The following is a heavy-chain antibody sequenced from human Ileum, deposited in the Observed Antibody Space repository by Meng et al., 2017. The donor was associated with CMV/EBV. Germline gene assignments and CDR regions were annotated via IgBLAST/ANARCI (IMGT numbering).Heavy chain of an antibody. Sequence: LTCAVSGGSISSSNHWSWVRRPPGEGLEWIGEIYHAGSTNYSPSLKSRVTMSVYKSTNQFSLRLSSVTAADTAVYYCARCGGWGFDPWGQGTLVTVSS. V-gene: IGHV4-4*02. CDR1: GGSISSSNH. D-gene: IGHD3-16*01. J-gene: IGHJ5*02. CDR3: ARCGGWGFDP. CDR2: IYHAGST.